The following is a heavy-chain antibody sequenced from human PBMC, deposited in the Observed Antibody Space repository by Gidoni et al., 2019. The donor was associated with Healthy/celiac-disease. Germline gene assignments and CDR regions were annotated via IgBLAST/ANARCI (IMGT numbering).Heavy chain of an antibody. Sequence: QVQLQQWGAGLLKPSETLSLTCAVYGGSFSGYYWGWIRQPPGKGLEWIGEINHSGSTNYNPSLKSRVTISVDTSKNQFSLKLSSVTAADTAVYYCARTPPIAARYYYYYYGMDVWGQGTTVTVSS. J-gene: IGHJ6*02. CDR3: ARTPPIAARYYYYYYGMDV. CDR1: GGSFSGYY. V-gene: IGHV4-34*01. D-gene: IGHD6-6*01. CDR2: INHSGST.